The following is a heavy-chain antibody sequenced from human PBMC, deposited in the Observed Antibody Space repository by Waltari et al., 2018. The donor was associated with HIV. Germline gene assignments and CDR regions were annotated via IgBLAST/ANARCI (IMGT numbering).Heavy chain of an antibody. V-gene: IGHV3-30*04. Sequence: QVQLVESGGGVVQPGRSLRLSCAASGFPFSSYAMHWVRQAPGKGLEWVAVISYDGSNKYYADSVKGRFTISRDNSKNTLYLQMNSLRAEDTAVYYCARDELWFGDLERVRGMDVWGQGTTVTVSS. D-gene: IGHD3-10*01. CDR2: ISYDGSNK. CDR3: ARDELWFGDLERVRGMDV. J-gene: IGHJ6*02. CDR1: GFPFSSYA.